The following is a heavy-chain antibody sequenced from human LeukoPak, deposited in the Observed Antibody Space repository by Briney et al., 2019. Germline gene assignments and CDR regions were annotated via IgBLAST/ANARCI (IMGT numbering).Heavy chain of an antibody. D-gene: IGHD2-21*01. V-gene: IGHV4-34*01. CDR3: ARLTKEGAYCGGECQNPGY. J-gene: IGHJ4*02. Sequence: SVTLSLTCAVYGGSVSDYYWSWIRQPQGKGLEWFGKINHSGSTNYNPSLKSRVTISVDTSKNEFSLMLRPVTAADTAVYYCARLTKEGAYCGGECQNPGYWGQGTLVTVSS. CDR2: INHSGST. CDR1: GGSVSDYY.